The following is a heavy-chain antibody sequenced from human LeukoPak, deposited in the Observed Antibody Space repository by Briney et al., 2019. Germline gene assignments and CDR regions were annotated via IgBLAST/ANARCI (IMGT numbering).Heavy chain of an antibody. CDR3: SRDRVRFLEWLIKDPYFDY. CDR2: ISSSGSTI. Sequence: GGSLRLSCAASGFTFSDYHMSWIRQAPGKGLEWVSYISSSGSTIYYADSVKGRFTISRDNAKNSLYLQMNSLRAEDTAVYYWSRDRVRFLEWLIKDPYFDYWGQGTLVTVSS. D-gene: IGHD3-3*01. CDR1: GFTFSDYH. V-gene: IGHV3-11*01. J-gene: IGHJ4*02.